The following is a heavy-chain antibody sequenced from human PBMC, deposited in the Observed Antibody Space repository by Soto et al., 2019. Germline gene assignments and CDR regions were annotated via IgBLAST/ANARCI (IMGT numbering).Heavy chain of an antibody. D-gene: IGHD3-3*01. V-gene: IGHV4-34*01. CDR2: INHSGST. J-gene: IGHJ6*02. CDR3: ARTVIGITIFGPNTTWPYYYYYGMDV. Sequence: PSETLSLTCAVYGGSFSGYYWSWIRQPPGKGLEWIGEINHSGSTNYNPSLKSRVTISVDTSKNQFSLKLSSVTAADTAVYYCARTVIGITIFGPNTTWPYYYYYGMDVWGQGTTVTVSS. CDR1: GGSFSGYY.